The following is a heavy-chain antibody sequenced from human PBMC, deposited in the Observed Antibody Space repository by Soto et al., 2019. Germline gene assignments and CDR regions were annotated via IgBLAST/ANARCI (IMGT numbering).Heavy chain of an antibody. CDR3: ARDQLEGNWFAP. V-gene: IGHV1-58*01. CDR1: GFTFSSSA. D-gene: IGHD1-1*01. J-gene: IGHJ5*02. Sequence: SVKVSCKTSGFTFSSSAVHWVRQARGHRLQWIGWINVGSGNANCAQMLQERVTISRDKSKNQFSLKLSSVTAADTAVYYCARDQLEGNWFAPWGQGTLVTVSS. CDR2: INVGSGNA.